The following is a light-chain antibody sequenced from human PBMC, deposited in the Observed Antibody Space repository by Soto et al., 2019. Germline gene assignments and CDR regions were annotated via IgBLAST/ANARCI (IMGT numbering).Light chain of an antibody. Sequence: QSALTQPPSASGSPGQSVTISCTGTSSDVGDYNYVSWYQHHPGKAPKLMIYEVSKRPSGVPDRFSGSKSGNTASLTVSGLQAEDEADSYCSSYAGSNNFGVFGGGTKVTVL. CDR3: SSYAGSNNFGV. CDR1: SSDVGDYNY. J-gene: IGLJ3*02. CDR2: EVS. V-gene: IGLV2-8*01.